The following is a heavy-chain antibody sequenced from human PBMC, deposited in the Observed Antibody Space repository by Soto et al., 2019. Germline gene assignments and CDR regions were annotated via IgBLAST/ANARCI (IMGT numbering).Heavy chain of an antibody. Sequence: ASVKVSFKASCYTCANYCISWILPRPCQGLEWMGWISGNNGATNYAPKVQDRITMTLDTSTGVVSMALRSLTSDDTAIYYCVRDRKYLRVTGNWFDSWGQGTLVTVSS. J-gene: IGHJ5*01. D-gene: IGHD1-1*01. CDR1: CYTCANYC. V-gene: IGHV1-18*04. CDR2: ISGNNGAT. CDR3: VRDRKYLRVTGNWFDS.